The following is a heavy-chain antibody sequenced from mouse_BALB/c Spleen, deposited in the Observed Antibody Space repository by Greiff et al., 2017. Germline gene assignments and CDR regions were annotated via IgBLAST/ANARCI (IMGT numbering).Heavy chain of an antibody. V-gene: IGHV5-6-2*01. CDR1: GFTFSSYY. D-gene: IGHD1-1*01. J-gene: IGHJ4*01. CDR3: ARHDYGAMDY. Sequence: EVHLVESGGGLVKLGGSLKLSCAASGFTFSSYYMSWVRQTPEKRLELVAAINSNGGSTYYPDTVKGRFTISRDNAKNTLYLQMSSLKSEDTALYYCARHDYGAMDYWGQGTSVTVSS. CDR2: INSNGGST.